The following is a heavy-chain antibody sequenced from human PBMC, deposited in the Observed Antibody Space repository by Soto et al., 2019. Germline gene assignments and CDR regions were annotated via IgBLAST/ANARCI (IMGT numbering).Heavy chain of an antibody. D-gene: IGHD4-17*01. J-gene: IGHJ4*02. CDR1: GFTFSSYW. Sequence: GGSLRLSCAASGFTFSSYWMHWVRQAPGKGLQWLAVISYDGNNKYYADSVKGRFTISRDNSKNTVYLQMNSLRLEDTAVYYCARGPSYSDSYFDHWGQGTLVTVSS. CDR3: ARGPSYSDSYFDH. CDR2: ISYDGNNK. V-gene: IGHV3-30*03.